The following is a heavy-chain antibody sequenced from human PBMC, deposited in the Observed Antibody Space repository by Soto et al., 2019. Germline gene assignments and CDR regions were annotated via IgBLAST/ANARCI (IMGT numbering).Heavy chain of an antibody. D-gene: IGHD4-17*01. CDR3: ARDRGTTVAGDAFDV. CDR1: GASISAGHW. CDR2: IYQTGTT. V-gene: IGHV4-4*02. J-gene: IGHJ3*01. Sequence: QVQLQESGPGLVKPSGTLSLTCTVSGASISAGHWWSWVRQSPGRGLEWIGEIYQTGTTDYNPSPKSRVFISVDNSKNQCSLNLRSVTAADTALYYCARDRGTTVAGDAFDVWGRGIMVTVSS.